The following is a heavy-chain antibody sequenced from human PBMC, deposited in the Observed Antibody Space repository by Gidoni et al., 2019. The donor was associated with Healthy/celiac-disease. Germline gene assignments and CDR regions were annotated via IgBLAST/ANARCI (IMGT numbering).Heavy chain of an antibody. V-gene: IGHV3-30*18. CDR1: GFTFRRYG. D-gene: IGHD3-3*01. CDR2: ISYDGSYK. CDR3: ANDQRFLGY. J-gene: IGHJ4*02. Sequence: QVQLVESGGGVFQPGRSLRLSCAASGFTFRRYGMQGVRQAPGKGLEWVAVISYDGSYKYYADSVKGRFTLSRYNSKNTLYLQMISLRTEYTAVYYCANDQRFLGYWGQGTLVTVSS.